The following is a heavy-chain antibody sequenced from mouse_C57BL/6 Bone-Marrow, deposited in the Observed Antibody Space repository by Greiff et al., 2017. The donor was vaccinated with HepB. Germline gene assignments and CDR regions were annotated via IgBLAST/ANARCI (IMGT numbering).Heavy chain of an antibody. J-gene: IGHJ1*03. CDR3: SEFCGRGYFDV. V-gene: IGHV1-82*01. CDR1: GYAFSSSW. CDR2: IYPGDGDT. Sequence: VHLVESGPELVKPGASVKISCKASGYAFSSSWMNWVKQRPGKGLEWIGRIYPGDGDTNYNGKFKGKATLTAVKSSSTAYMQLSSLTSEDSAVYFCSEFCGRGYFDVWGTGTTVTVSS. D-gene: IGHD1-1*01.